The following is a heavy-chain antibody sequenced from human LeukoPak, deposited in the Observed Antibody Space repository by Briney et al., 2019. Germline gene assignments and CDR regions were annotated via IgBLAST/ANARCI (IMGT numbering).Heavy chain of an antibody. J-gene: IGHJ6*04. CDR2: ISSSSSTI. CDR1: GFTFSSYS. V-gene: IGHV3-48*01. Sequence: GGCLRLSCAASGFTFSSYSMLWVRQAPGKGLEWVSYISSSSSTIYYADSVKGRFTISRDNAKNSLYLQMNTLRAEDTAVYYCAELGITMIGGVWGKGTTVTISS. CDR3: AELGITMIGGV. D-gene: IGHD3-10*02.